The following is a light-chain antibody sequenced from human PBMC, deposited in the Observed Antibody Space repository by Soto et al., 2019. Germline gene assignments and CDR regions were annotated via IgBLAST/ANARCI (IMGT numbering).Light chain of an antibody. CDR2: KVS. CDR3: MQATHFPRT. J-gene: IGKJ1*01. V-gene: IGKV2-24*01. CDR1: HSLARSDGNTC. Sequence: VLTQTPLSSPVTLGHPASLSCSSSHSLARSDGNTCLSWLQQRLGQPPRLLIYKVSNRLSGVPDRFSGSGAETDFTLKISRVQAEDVGLYYCMQATHFPRTFGQGTKVDNK.